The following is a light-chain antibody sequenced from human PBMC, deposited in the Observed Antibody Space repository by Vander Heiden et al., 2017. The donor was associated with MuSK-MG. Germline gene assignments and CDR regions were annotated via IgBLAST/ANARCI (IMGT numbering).Light chain of an antibody. CDR1: QSVLYSSNNKNY. CDR2: WAS. V-gene: IGKV4-1*01. CDR3: QQEDGTPSS. Sequence: DIVMTQSPDSLAVSLGERATINCKSSQSVLYSSNNKNYLAWYQQKPGQPPKLLIYWASTRESGVPDRFSGRGSGTDFTLTISSLQAEDVAVYYCQQEDGTPSSFGQGTRLEMK. J-gene: IGKJ2*03.